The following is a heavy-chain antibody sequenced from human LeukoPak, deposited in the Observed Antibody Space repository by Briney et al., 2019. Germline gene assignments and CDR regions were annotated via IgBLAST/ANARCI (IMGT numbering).Heavy chain of an antibody. CDR3: ARSTFGDDEYYFDY. CDR2: IYSGGST. CDR1: GFTVSSNY. J-gene: IGHJ4*02. D-gene: IGHD3-16*01. V-gene: IGHV3-53*01. Sequence: PGGSLRLSCAASGFTVSSNYMSWVRQAPGKGLEWVSVIYSGGSTYYADSVKGRFTISRDNSKNTLYLQMNSLRAEDTAVYYCARSTFGDDEYYFDYWGQGTLVTVSS.